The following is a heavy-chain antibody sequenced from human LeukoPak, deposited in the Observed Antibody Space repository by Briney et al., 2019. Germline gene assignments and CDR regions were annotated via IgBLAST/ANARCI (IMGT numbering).Heavy chain of an antibody. V-gene: IGHV4-34*01. D-gene: IGHD6-13*01. CDR1: GGSFSGYY. CDR2: INHSGST. J-gene: IGHJ5*02. CDR3: ARVLSRSAAGTGWFDP. Sequence: PSETLSLTCAVYGGSFSGYYWSWIRQPPGKGLEWIGEINHSGSTNYNPSLKSRVTISVDTSKNQFSLKLSSVTAADTAVYYCARVLSRSAAGTGWFDPWGQGTLVTVSS.